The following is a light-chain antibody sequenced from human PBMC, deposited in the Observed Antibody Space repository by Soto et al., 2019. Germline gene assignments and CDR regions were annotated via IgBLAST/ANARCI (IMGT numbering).Light chain of an antibody. CDR1: QSVSNH. Sequence: EIVMTQSPVTLSVSPAERATLSCRASQSVSNHLAWYQQKPGQAPRLLIYGASTRATGIPARFSGSGSGTEFTLTISSLQSEHFAVYYCQQYNNWPPRTFGQGTKLEIK. J-gene: IGKJ2*01. V-gene: IGKV3-15*01. CDR2: GAS. CDR3: QQYNNWPPRT.